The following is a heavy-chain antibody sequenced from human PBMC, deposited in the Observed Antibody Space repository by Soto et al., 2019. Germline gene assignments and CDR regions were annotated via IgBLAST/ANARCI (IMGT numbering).Heavy chain of an antibody. CDR2: VYYSGTT. J-gene: IGHJ4*02. CDR1: GGSVSNKTYY. CDR3: ARTTAVPNTLRSRYFFDY. Sequence: PSETLSLTCTVSGGSVSNKTYYWSWIRQPPGKRLEWIGYVYYSGTTNYNPSLKSRVTISVDLSKNQFSLRLSSVTTADTALYYCARTTAVPNTLRSRYFFDYWGQGTLVTVSS. D-gene: IGHD4-17*01. V-gene: IGHV4-61*01.